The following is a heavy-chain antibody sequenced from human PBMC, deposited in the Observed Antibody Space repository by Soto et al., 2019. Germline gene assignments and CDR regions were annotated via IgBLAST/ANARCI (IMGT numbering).Heavy chain of an antibody. CDR3: ARGDYFDTSGPFSDAFDI. D-gene: IGHD3-22*01. CDR2: IKQDGSEK. J-gene: IGHJ3*02. V-gene: IGHV3-7*04. CDR1: GLTFSRYW. Sequence: PGGSLRLSCAASGLTFSRYWMSWVRQAPGKGLEWVANIKQDGSEKWYVDSVKGRFTISRDNAKNSLYLHMISLRAEDTAVYYCARGDYFDTSGPFSDAFDIWGQGTMVTVSS.